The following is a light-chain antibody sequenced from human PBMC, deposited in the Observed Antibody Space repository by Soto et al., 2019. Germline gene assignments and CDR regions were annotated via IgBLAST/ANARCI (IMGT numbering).Light chain of an antibody. V-gene: IGKV1-5*03. CDR2: GAS. CDR3: QQYNDSFRYT. CDR1: QSISSW. Sequence: DIQMTQSPSTLSASVGDRVTITCRASQSISSWLAWYQQKPGTAPKLLIYGASTLESGVPSRFSGIRSETEFTLTVSSLQPDDFATYYCQQYNDSFRYTFGQGTKLEIK. J-gene: IGKJ2*01.